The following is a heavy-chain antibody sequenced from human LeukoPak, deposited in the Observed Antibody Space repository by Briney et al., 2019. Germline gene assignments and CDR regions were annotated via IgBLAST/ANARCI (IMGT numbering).Heavy chain of an antibody. V-gene: IGHV1-18*04. CDR3: ARDGGSGSYFDYYYYYGMDV. CDR1: GYTFTSYG. J-gene: IGHJ6*04. Sequence: ASVKVSCKASGYTFTSYGISWVRQAPGQGIEWMGWISAYNGNTNYAQKLQGRVTMTTDTSTSTAYMELRSLRSDDTAVYYCARDGGSGSYFDYYYYYGMDVWGKGTTVTVSS. D-gene: IGHD3-10*01. CDR2: ISAYNGNT.